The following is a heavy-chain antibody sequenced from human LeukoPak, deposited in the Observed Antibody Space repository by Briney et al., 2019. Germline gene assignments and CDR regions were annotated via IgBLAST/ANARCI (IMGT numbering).Heavy chain of an antibody. D-gene: IGHD2-2*02. CDR1: GFTFSNYA. CDR3: AMKAVPRPRLYDAFDF. CDR2: ISGSASST. J-gene: IGHJ3*01. Sequence: GGSLRLSCAASGFTFSNYAMSWVPQAPGKGLEWGSHISGSASSTYYADSVKGRFTSSIDNSKNTLYLQMNSLRADDTAVYYCAMKAVPRPRLYDAFDFWGQGTVVTVSS. V-gene: IGHV3-23*01.